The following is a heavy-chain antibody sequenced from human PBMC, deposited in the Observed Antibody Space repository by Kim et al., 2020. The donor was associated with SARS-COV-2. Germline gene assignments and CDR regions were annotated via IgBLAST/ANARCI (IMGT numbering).Heavy chain of an antibody. Sequence: SVKVSCKASGGTFSSYAISWVRQAPGQGLEWMGRIIPILGIANYAQKFQGRVTITADKSTSTAYMELSSLRSEDTAVYYCARDLPPASITGTTRYFDYWGQGTLVTVSS. D-gene: IGHD1-7*01. J-gene: IGHJ4*02. CDR3: ARDLPPASITGTTRYFDY. CDR1: GGTFSSYA. CDR2: IIPILGIA. V-gene: IGHV1-69*04.